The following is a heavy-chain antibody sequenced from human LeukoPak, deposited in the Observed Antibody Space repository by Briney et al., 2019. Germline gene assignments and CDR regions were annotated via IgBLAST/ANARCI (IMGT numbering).Heavy chain of an antibody. CDR2: INPNSGNT. V-gene: IGHV1-8*01. Sequence: ASVKVSCKASGYTFTSYDINWVRQATVQGREWMGWINPNSGNTGYAQKFQGRVTMTRTTSISTAYMALSSLRSEDTAVYYCAREVSSTRKSYYYGMDVWGQGTTVTVSS. CDR1: GYTFTSYD. CDR3: AREVSSTRKSYYYGMDV. D-gene: IGHD2-2*01. J-gene: IGHJ6*02.